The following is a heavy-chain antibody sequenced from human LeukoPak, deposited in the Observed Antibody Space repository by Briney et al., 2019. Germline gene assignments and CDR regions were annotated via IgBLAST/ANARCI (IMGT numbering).Heavy chain of an antibody. CDR2: IYYSGST. J-gene: IGHJ4*02. CDR3: ARGSDYGDYEIDY. Sequence: SETLSLTCAVYGGSFSGYYWSWIRQPPGKGLEWIGYIYYSGSTNYNPSLKSRVTISVDTSKNHFSLKLSSVTAADTAVYYCARGSDYGDYEIDYWGQGTLVTVSS. CDR1: GGSFSGYY. D-gene: IGHD4-17*01. V-gene: IGHV4-59*08.